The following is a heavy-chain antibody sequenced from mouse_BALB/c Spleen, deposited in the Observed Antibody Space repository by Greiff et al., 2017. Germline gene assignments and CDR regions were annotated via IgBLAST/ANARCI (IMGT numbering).Heavy chain of an antibody. Sequence: EVQGAESGGGLAQPGGSRKLSCAASGYTFTSFGMHWVRQDPEKGLEWVAYISSGSSTIYYADTVKGRFTISRDNPKNTLFLQMTRLRSEDTAMYYCAKWREFRNWGQGTTLTVA. CDR3: AKWREFRN. J-gene: IGHJ2*01. V-gene: IGHV5-17*02. CDR1: GYTFTSFG. CDR2: ISSGSSTI.